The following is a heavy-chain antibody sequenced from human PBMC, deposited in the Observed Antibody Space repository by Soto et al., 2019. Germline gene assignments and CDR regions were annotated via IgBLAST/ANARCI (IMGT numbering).Heavy chain of an antibody. V-gene: IGHV4-61*01. J-gene: IGHJ4*02. Sequence: SETLSLTCTVSGVSVRSGSYYLRWIRQPPGKGLEWIGYIYYSGSTNYNPSLKSRVTISVDTSKNQFSLKLSSVTAADTAAYYCARDGLAVAGPFDYWGQGTLVTVSS. CDR1: GVSVRSGSYY. CDR2: IYYSGST. D-gene: IGHD6-19*01. CDR3: ARDGLAVAGPFDY.